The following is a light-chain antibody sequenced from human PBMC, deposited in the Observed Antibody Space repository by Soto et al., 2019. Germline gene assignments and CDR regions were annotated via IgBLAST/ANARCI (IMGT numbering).Light chain of an antibody. CDR1: QSVSSSY. CDR2: GAS. J-gene: IGKJ1*01. V-gene: IGKV3-20*01. Sequence: EIVLTQSPGTLSLSPGERATLSCRASQSVSSSYLAWYQQKPGQAPRLLIYGASSRATGIPARFSGSGSGTDFTLTISRLEPEDFAVYYCQQYGSGWTFGQGTKVEIK. CDR3: QQYGSGWT.